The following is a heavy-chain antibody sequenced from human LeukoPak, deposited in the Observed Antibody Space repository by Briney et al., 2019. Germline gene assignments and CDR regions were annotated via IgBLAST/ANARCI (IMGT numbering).Heavy chain of an antibody. J-gene: IGHJ6*03. V-gene: IGHV3-21*01. CDR2: ISSSSSYI. CDR3: ARDPPLVSGPIYYYYYMDV. Sequence: GGSLRLSCAASGFTFSSYSMNWVRQAPGKGLEWVSSISSSSSYIYYADSVKGRFIISRDNAKNSLYLQMSSLRAEDSAIYYCARDPPLVSGPIYYYYYMDVWGKGTTVTVSS. D-gene: IGHD5/OR15-5a*01. CDR1: GFTFSSYS.